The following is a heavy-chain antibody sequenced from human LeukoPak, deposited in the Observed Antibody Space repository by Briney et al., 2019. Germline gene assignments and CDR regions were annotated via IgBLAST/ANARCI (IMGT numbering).Heavy chain of an antibody. Sequence: SETLSLTCTVSGASISSSTDYWGWIRQPPGKGLEWIANIYYSGSTYYNPSLKSRVTISVDTSKNQFSLQLNSVTPEDTAVYYCAREPGGAGYSGYDPFDYWGQGTLVTVSS. CDR2: IYYSGST. CDR1: GASISSSTDY. J-gene: IGHJ4*02. D-gene: IGHD5-12*01. CDR3: AREPGGAGYSGYDPFDY. V-gene: IGHV4-39*02.